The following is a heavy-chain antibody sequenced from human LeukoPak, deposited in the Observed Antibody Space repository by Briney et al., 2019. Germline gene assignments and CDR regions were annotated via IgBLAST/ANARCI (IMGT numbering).Heavy chain of an antibody. CDR1: GFTFSSYS. CDR2: ISSSSSTI. V-gene: IGHV3-48*04. Sequence: GGSLRLSCAASGFTFSSYSMNWVRQAPGKGLEWVSYISSSSSTIYYADSVKGRFTISRDNAKDTLYLQMSSLRAEDSAVYYCISSSPSFDYWGQGTLVTVSS. CDR3: ISSSPSFDY. J-gene: IGHJ4*02.